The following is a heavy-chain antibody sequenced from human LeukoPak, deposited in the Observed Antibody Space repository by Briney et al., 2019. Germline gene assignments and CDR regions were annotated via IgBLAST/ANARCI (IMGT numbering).Heavy chain of an antibody. CDR3: TRVGYSSSWYSVY. Sequence: PGRSLRLSCTAYGFIFGDYSMNWVRQAPGKGLEWVGFIRSKAYGGTAEYAASVKGRFTISRDDSKSIAYLQMNSLKTEDTAVYYCTRVGYSSSWYSVYWGQGTLVTVSS. D-gene: IGHD6-13*01. CDR1: GFIFGDYS. J-gene: IGHJ4*02. V-gene: IGHV3-49*04. CDR2: IRSKAYGGTA.